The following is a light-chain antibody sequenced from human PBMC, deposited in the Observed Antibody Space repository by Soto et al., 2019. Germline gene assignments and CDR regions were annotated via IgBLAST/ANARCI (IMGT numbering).Light chain of an antibody. CDR2: EVS. CDR3: ISYTSRSTYV. Sequence: QSALTQPASVSGSPGQSITISCTGTSSDVGGYNYVAWYLQHPGKAPKLMIYEVSNRPSGVSNRFSGSKSGNTASLTISGLQAEDEADYYCISYTSRSTYVFGSGTKVTVL. CDR1: SSDVGGYNY. J-gene: IGLJ1*01. V-gene: IGLV2-14*01.